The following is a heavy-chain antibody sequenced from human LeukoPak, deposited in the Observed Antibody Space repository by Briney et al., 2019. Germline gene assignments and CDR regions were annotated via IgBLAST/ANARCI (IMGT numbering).Heavy chain of an antibody. D-gene: IGHD3-3*01. CDR2: IHGTLGST. CDR1: GGPIRNSY. CDR3: ARIFDRDI. J-gene: IGHJ3*02. V-gene: IGHV4-4*07. Sequence: SSETLSLTCTVSGGPIRNSYWSWVRHSAGTGMQWIGRIHGTLGSTNHNPSLKSRVVMSLDTSSNQFSLRLSAMSAADTATYYCARIFDRDIWGQGTVVTVSP.